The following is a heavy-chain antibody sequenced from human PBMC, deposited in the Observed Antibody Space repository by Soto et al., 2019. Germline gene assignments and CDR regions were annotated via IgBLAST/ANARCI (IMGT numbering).Heavy chain of an antibody. J-gene: IGHJ6*03. CDR1: GGSISSYY. D-gene: IGHD3-3*01. CDR2: IYYSGST. Sequence: SETLSLTCTVSGGSISSYYWSWIRQPPGKGLEWIGYIYYSGSTNYNPSLKSRVTMTRNTSISTAYMELSSLRSEDTAVYYCARGQYDFPMDVWGKGTTVTVSS. V-gene: IGHV4-59*01. CDR3: ARGQYDFPMDV.